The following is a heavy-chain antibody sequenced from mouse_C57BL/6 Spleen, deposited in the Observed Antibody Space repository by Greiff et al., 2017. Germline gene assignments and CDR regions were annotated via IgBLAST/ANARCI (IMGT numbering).Heavy chain of an antibody. Sequence: EVQLVESGEGLVQPGGSLKLSCAASGFTFSSYAMSWVRQTPEKRLEWVAYISSGGDYIYYADTVTGRFTISRDNARNTLYLQMISLKSKDTAMYYCARDRIYYGDSYKFAYWGQGTLVTVSA. CDR2: ISSGGDYI. CDR1: GFTFSSYA. V-gene: IGHV5S21*01. CDR3: ARDRIYYGDSYKFAY. J-gene: IGHJ3*01. D-gene: IGHD1-1*01.